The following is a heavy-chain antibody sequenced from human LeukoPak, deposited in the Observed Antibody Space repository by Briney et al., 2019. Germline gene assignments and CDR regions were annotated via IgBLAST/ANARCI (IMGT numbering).Heavy chain of an antibody. V-gene: IGHV4-31*03. J-gene: IGHJ4*02. CDR2: IYYSGST. D-gene: IGHD5-18*01. CDR1: GGSISSGGYY. Sequence: SETLSLTCTVSGGSISSGGYYGGWIRQHPGKGLGWIGYIYYSGSTYYNPSLKSRVTISVDTSKNQFSLKLSSVTAADTAVYYCARANTAMVTGFDYWGQGTLVTVSS. CDR3: ARANTAMVTGFDY.